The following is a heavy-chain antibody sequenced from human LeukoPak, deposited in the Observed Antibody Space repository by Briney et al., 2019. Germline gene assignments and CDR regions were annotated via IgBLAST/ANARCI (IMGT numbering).Heavy chain of an antibody. J-gene: IGHJ5*02. Sequence: ASVKVSCKASGYTFTSYDINWVRQATGQGLEWMGWMNPNSGNTGYAQKFQGRVTMTTDTSTSTAYMELRSLRSEDTAVYYCARGWNTMIVVVITTDNWFDPWGQGTLVTVSS. CDR2: MNPNSGNT. CDR3: ARGWNTMIVVVITTDNWFDP. D-gene: IGHD3-22*01. CDR1: GYTFTSYD. V-gene: IGHV1-8*01.